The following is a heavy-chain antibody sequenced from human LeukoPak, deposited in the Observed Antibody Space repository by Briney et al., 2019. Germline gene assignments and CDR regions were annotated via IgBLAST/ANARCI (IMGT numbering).Heavy chain of an antibody. Sequence: PGGSLRLSCAGSGFIVSNNYMTWVRQASGKGLEWVSVIYKDGSTYYADSVKGRFTISRDNSKNTVYLQMNSLRAEDTAVYYCARGYCSGRSCYMWYSDYWGQGTLVTVSS. J-gene: IGHJ4*02. CDR1: GFIVSNNY. CDR2: IYKDGST. D-gene: IGHD2-15*01. V-gene: IGHV3-53*01. CDR3: ARGYCSGRSCYMWYSDY.